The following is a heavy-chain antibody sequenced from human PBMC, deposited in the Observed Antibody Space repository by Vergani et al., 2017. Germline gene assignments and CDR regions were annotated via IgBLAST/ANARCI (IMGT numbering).Heavy chain of an antibody. Sequence: EVQLVESGGGLVQPGRSLRLSCAASGFTFDDYAMHWVRQAPGKGLEWVSGISWNSGSIGYADSVKGRFTISRDNAKNSLYLQMNSLRAEDMALYYCAKGKGKWLVGGAYDIWDRGTMVTVSS. V-gene: IGHV3-9*03. D-gene: IGHD6-19*01. CDR1: GFTFDDYA. CDR2: ISWNSGSI. CDR3: AKGKGKWLVGGAYDI. J-gene: IGHJ3*02.